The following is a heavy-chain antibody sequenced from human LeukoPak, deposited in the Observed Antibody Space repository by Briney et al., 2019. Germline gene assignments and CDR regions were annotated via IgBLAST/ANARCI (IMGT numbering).Heavy chain of an antibody. D-gene: IGHD6-13*01. CDR1: GGSFSGYY. J-gene: IGHJ4*02. Sequence: SETPSLTCAVYGGSFSGYYWSWIRQPPGKGLEWIGYIYYSGSTNYNPSLKSRVTISVDTSKNQFSLKLSSVTAADTAVYYCARAPYSSSWVYYFDYWGQGTLVTVSS. CDR3: ARAPYSSSWVYYFDY. V-gene: IGHV4-59*12. CDR2: IYYSGST.